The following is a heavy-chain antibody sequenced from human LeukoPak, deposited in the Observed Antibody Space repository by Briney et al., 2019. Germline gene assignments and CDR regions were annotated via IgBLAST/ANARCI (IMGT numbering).Heavy chain of an antibody. J-gene: IGHJ4*02. D-gene: IGHD3-9*01. Sequence: SQTLSLTCTVSGGSISSGGNYWSWIRQPAGKGLEWIGRIYTSGNTNYNPSLKSRATISVDTSKNQFSVELSSVTAADTAVYYCARANYDILTGYYNLDYWGQGTLVTVS. CDR3: ARANYDILTGYYNLDY. V-gene: IGHV4-61*02. CDR2: IYTSGNT. CDR1: GGSISSGGNY.